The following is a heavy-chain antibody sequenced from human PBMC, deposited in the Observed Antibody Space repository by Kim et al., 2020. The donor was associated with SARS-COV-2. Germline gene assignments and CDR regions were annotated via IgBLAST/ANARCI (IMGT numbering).Heavy chain of an antibody. CDR1: GFTFSSYG. CDR2: ISYDGSNK. Sequence: GGSLRLSCAASGFTFSSYGMHWVRQAPGKGLEWVAVISYDGSNKYYADSVKGRFTISRDNSKNTLYLQMNSLRAEDTAVYYCAKDPPTDYDFWSGYPDYWGQGTLVTGSS. V-gene: IGHV3-30*18. CDR3: AKDPPTDYDFWSGYPDY. J-gene: IGHJ4*02. D-gene: IGHD3-3*01.